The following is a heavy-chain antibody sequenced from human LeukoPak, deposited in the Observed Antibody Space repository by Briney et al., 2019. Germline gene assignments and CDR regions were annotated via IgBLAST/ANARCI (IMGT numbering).Heavy chain of an antibody. CDR3: ARGSTARYYYDRSGYYRGAVDY. Sequence: GASVKVSCKTSGFTFTNYGISWVRQAPGQGLEWMGWVSAYNGNTNYAQKFQDRVTMTTDTPTTTASMELRSLRSDDTAVYYCARGSTARYYYDRSGYYRGAVDYWGQGTLVTVSS. V-gene: IGHV1-18*01. D-gene: IGHD3-22*01. J-gene: IGHJ4*02. CDR1: GFTFTNYG. CDR2: VSAYNGNT.